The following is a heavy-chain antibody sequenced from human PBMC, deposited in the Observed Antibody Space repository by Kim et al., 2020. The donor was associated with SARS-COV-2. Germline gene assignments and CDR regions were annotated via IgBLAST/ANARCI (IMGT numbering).Heavy chain of an antibody. Sequence: GGSLRLSCAASGFTFSNYWMSWVRQAPGKGLDWVANIKPDGNGQYYVDSVKGRFTISRDNAKSSLYLQMNSLTAEDTAVYYCAREWGPPDHWGQGTLVTVSS. CDR3: AREWGPPDH. CDR1: GFTFSNYW. J-gene: IGHJ4*02. CDR2: IKPDGNGQ. V-gene: IGHV3-7*01. D-gene: IGHD3-16*01.